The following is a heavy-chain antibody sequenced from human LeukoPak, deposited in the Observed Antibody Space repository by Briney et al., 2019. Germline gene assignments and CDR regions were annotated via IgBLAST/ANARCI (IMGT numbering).Heavy chain of an antibody. CDR3: AKVQGALPRYYCYGMDV. CDR2: ISGSGGST. J-gene: IGHJ6*02. D-gene: IGHD1-26*01. V-gene: IGHV3-23*01. CDR1: GFTFSSYA. Sequence: GGSLRLSCAASGFTFSSYAMSWVRQAPGKGLEWVSAISGSGGSTYYADSVKGRFTISRDNSKNTLYLQMNSLRAEDTAVYYCAKVQGALPRYYCYGMDVWGQGTTVTVSS.